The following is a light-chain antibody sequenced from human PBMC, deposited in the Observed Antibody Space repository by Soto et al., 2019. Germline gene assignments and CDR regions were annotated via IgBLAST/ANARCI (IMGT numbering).Light chain of an antibody. CDR2: GNT. CDR1: SSNIGSTYD. Sequence: QSVLTQPPSVSGAPGQRVTISCTGSSSNIGSTYDVQWYQQLPGTAPKLLIHGNTDRPPGVPDRFSGSKSGTSASLAITGLQADDEADYYCQSYDDSLSVHYVFGTGTQLTVL. CDR3: QSYDDSLSVHYV. V-gene: IGLV1-40*01. J-gene: IGLJ1*01.